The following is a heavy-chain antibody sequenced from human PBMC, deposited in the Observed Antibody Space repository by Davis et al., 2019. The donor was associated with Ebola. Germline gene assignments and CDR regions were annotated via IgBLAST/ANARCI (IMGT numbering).Heavy chain of an antibody. CDR2: ISGGGRTI. D-gene: IGHD4-11*01. V-gene: IGHV3-11*01. CDR1: GFTFSDYY. CDR3: AKGLTTVTTGGWFDP. J-gene: IGHJ5*02. Sequence: GGSLRLSCAASGFTFSDYYMSWIRQAPGKGLEWVSYISGGGRTIYYADSVKGRFTISRDNSKNTLYLQMNSLRAEDTAVYYCAKGLTTVTTGGWFDPWGQGTLVTVSS.